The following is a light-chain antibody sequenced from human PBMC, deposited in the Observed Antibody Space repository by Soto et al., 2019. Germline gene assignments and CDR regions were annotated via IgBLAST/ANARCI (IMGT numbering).Light chain of an antibody. J-gene: IGKJ1*01. CDR2: GAS. V-gene: IGKV3-15*01. CDR3: QQYNNWPQT. CDR1: QTINNN. Sequence: VMTQAPATLSVSPGERATLSCRASQTINNNVAWYQLKDGQVPRLVIYGASTRATDIPARFSGSGSGTEFTLTISSLQSEDFAKYHCQQYNNWPQTFGQGTKVEIK.